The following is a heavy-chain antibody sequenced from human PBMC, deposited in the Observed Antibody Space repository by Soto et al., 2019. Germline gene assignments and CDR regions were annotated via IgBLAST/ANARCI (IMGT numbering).Heavy chain of an antibody. D-gene: IGHD3-10*01. J-gene: IGHJ4*02. CDR1: GFTFSSYA. Sequence: SGGSLRLSCAASGFTFSSYAMSWVRQAPGKGLEWVSAISGSGGSTYYADSVKGRFTISRDNSKNTLYLQMNSLRAEDTAVYYCAASMVRGPAAGYWGQGTLVTVS. CDR2: ISGSGGST. V-gene: IGHV3-23*01. CDR3: AASMVRGPAAGY.